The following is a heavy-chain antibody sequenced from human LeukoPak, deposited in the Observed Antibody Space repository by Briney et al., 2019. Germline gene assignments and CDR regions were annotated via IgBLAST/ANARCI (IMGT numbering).Heavy chain of an antibody. J-gene: IGHJ4*02. CDR3: ARGLYRRVQLWLGL. CDR2: INHSGST. Sequence: KASETLSLTCAVYGGSFSGYYWSWIRQPPGKGLEWIGEINHSGSTNYNPSLKSRVTISVDTSKNQFSLKLSSVTAADTAVYYCARGLYRRVQLWLGLWGQGISVTVSS. CDR1: GGSFSGYY. V-gene: IGHV4-34*01. D-gene: IGHD5-18*01.